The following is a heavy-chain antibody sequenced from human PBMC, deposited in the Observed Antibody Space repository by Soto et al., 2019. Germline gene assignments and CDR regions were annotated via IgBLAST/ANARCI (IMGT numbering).Heavy chain of an antibody. CDR2: ISAYNGNT. J-gene: IGHJ6*03. D-gene: IGHD4-17*01. Sequence: ASVKVSCKASGYTFTSYGISWVRQAPGQGLEWMGWISAYNGNTNYAQKLQGRVTMTTDTSTSTAYMELRSLRSDDTAVYYCARAAPSILSDYGDYYGGPYYYYYYMDVWGKGTTVTVSS. CDR3: ARAAPSILSDYGDYYGGPYYYYYYMDV. V-gene: IGHV1-18*01. CDR1: GYTFTSYG.